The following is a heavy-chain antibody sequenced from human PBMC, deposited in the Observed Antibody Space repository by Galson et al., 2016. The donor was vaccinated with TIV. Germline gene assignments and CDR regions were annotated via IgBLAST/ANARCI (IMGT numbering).Heavy chain of an antibody. D-gene: IGHD3-16*01. Sequence: ETLSLTCVVSGFSINSGHYWGWMRQPPGKGLEWIGSIYQSGGTYRNPSLKSRFTISVDTSKNQFSLRLTSVTAADTAVYYCARHFILMGELDALDTWGQGTMVTVAP. CDR3: ARHFILMGELDALDT. J-gene: IGHJ3*02. CDR2: IYQSGGT. V-gene: IGHV4-38-2*01. CDR1: GFSINSGHY.